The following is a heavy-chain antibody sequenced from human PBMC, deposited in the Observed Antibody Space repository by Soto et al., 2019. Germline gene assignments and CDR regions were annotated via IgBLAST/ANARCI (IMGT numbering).Heavy chain of an antibody. CDR3: ARERISVTESANWFDP. CDR1: GGTISRYY. V-gene: IGHV4-59*01. Sequence: SETLSLTCTLSGGTISRYYWSWIRQPPGKGLEWIGYMYNTGSTVYNPSLKSRVTMSVDTSKNQISLNLTSVTAADTAIYYCARERISVTESANWFDPWGQGTLVTVSS. J-gene: IGHJ5*02. D-gene: IGHD2-21*02. CDR2: MYNTGST.